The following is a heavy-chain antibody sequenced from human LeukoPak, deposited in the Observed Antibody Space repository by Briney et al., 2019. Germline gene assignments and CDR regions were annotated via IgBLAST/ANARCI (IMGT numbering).Heavy chain of an antibody. V-gene: IGHV4-39*07. D-gene: IGHD3-3*01. J-gene: IGHJ4*02. CDR1: GGSVSSSSYY. Sequence: SETLSLTCTVSGGSVSSSSYYWGWIRQPPGKGLEWIGSIYYSGSTYYNPSLKSRVTISVDTSKNQFSLKLSSVTAADSAMYYCASPEGFWSGFYLWGQGTLVTVSS. CDR3: ASPEGFWSGFYL. CDR2: IYYSGST.